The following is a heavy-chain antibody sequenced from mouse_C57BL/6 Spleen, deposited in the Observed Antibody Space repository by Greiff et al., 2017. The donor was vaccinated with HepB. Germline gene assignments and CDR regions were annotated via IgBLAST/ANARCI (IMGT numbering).Heavy chain of an antibody. CDR2: IYPGDGDT. J-gene: IGHJ2*01. CDR3: ARGGVLYYFDY. CDR1: GYAFSSYW. V-gene: IGHV1-80*01. Sequence: VKLVESGAELVKPGASVKISCKASGYAFSSYWMNWVKQRPGKGLEWIGQIYPGDGDTNYNGKFKGKATLTADKSSSTAYMQLSSLTSEDSAVYFCARGGVLYYFDYWGQGTTLTVSS.